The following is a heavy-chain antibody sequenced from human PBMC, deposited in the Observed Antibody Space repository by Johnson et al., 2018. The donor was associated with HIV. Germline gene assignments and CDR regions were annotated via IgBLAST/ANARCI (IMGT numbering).Heavy chain of an antibody. V-gene: IGHV3-30*14. Sequence: QVQLVESGGGVVQPGRSLRLSCAASGFTFSSYAIHWVRQAPGKGLEWVAVISYNGSEKYYADSVQGRFTISRDNSKNTLYLQMNSLRAEDTAVYYCARGRGYSGYDPPAAFDIWGQGTMVTVSS. CDR2: ISYNGSEK. CDR1: GFTFSSYA. CDR3: ARGRGYSGYDPPAAFDI. D-gene: IGHD5-12*01. J-gene: IGHJ3*02.